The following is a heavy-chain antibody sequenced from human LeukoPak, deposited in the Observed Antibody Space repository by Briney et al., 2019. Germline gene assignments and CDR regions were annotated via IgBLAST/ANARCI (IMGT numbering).Heavy chain of an antibody. J-gene: IGHJ4*02. CDR2: ISGSGSST. Sequence: GGSLRLSCAASGFTFSSYAMSWVRQAPGKGLEWVSAISGSGSSTYYADSVKGRFTISRDNFKNTLYLQMNSLRAEDTAVYYCAKDLRSGGSCYSHWGQGTLVTVSS. CDR1: GFTFSSYA. D-gene: IGHD2-15*01. V-gene: IGHV3-23*01. CDR3: AKDLRSGGSCYSH.